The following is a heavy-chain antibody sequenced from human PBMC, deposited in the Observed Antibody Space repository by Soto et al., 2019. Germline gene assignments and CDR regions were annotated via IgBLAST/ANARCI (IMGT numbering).Heavy chain of an antibody. CDR2: VSTPFRTS. CDR1: GASFYNNG. V-gene: IGHV1-69*01. D-gene: IGHD3-10*01. J-gene: IGHJ6*02. CDR3: ARVLYYGSGNYSPYGMDV. Sequence: QVQLVQSGAEVMKPGSSVKVSCKTAGASFYNNGIGWVRQAPGHGLEWMGGVSTPFRTSNYGGMFQGIIAITSDASTGTVNMELSSLTSEVTAQYYCARVLYYGSGNYSPYGMDVWGQGTTVTVSS.